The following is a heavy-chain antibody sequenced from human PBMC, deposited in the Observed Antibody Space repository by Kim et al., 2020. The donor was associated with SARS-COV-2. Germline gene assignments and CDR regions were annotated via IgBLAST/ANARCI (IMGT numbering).Heavy chain of an antibody. CDR3: AEGRFDLRGH. Sequence: GGSLRLSCAASGFTFSSYAMSWVRQAPGKGLEWVSAISGSGCSTHSAYSVQGRVTITRDNSKNTLYLQMNILRAEDTAVSYCAEGRFDLRGHWGQGTLGTVSS. J-gene: IGHJ4*02. CDR2: ISGSGCST. V-gene: IGHV3-23*01. D-gene: IGHD3-10*01. CDR1: GFTFSSYA.